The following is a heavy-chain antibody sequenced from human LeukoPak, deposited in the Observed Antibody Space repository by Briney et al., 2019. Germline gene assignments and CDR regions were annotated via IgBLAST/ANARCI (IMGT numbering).Heavy chain of an antibody. Sequence: GGSLRLSCAASGITFSDYYMSWIRQAPGKGLEWVSYISSSGTTIYYADSVKGRFTISRDNAKNSLYLQMNSLRAEDTAVYYCARGSHSSNWYAFDYWGQGTLVTVSS. D-gene: IGHD6-13*01. CDR2: ISSSGTTI. CDR1: GITFSDYY. J-gene: IGHJ4*02. CDR3: ARGSHSSNWYAFDY. V-gene: IGHV3-11*01.